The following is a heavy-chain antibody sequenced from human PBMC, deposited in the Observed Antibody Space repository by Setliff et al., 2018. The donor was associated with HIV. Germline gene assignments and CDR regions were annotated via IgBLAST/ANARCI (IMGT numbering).Heavy chain of an antibody. CDR3: VRGYCSSTTCYDDYYYMDV. Sequence: PSETLSLTCTVSGGSISSDYWSWIRQPPGKGLEWIGYIFYTGSTNYNPSLKSRVTISVDTSKKQFFLKLSSVTAADTAVYYCVRGYCSSTTCYDDYYYMDVWGKGSTVTVSS. D-gene: IGHD2-2*01. CDR2: IFYTGST. V-gene: IGHV4-59*01. J-gene: IGHJ6*03. CDR1: GGSISSDY.